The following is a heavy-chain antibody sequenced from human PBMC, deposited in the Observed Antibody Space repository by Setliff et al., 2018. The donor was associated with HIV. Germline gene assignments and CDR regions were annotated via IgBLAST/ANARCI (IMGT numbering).Heavy chain of an antibody. CDR1: GFTVSSVY. CDR3: ASAKGLNY. J-gene: IGHJ4*02. CDR2: IYDNGNA. V-gene: IGHV3-53*01. Sequence: QPGGSLRLSCAASGFTVSSVYMRWIRQAPGKGLEWVSVIYDNGNAYYADSVKGRFTVSRDESKNSLFLQMNSLRVEDTAVYYCASAKGLNYWGQGAQVTVSS.